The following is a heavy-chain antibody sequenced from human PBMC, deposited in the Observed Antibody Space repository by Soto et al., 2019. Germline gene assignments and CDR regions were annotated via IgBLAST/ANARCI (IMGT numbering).Heavy chain of an antibody. J-gene: IGHJ5*02. V-gene: IGHV1-46*01. CDR3: ARGVFGYYDSSGRGVNWFDP. CDR2: INPSGGST. Sequence: ASVKVSCKASGYTFTSYYMHWVRQAPGQGLEWMGIINPSGGSTSYAQKFQGRVTMTRDTSTSTVYMELSSLRSEDTAVYYCARGVFGYYDSSGRGVNWFDPWGKGTLVNVS. D-gene: IGHD3-22*01. CDR1: GYTFTSYY.